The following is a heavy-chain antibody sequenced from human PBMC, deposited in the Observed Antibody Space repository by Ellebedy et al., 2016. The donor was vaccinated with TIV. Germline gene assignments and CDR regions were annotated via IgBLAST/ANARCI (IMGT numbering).Heavy chain of an antibody. CDR2: IGGNGGPT. CDR1: GFTFSSYA. V-gene: IGHV3-23*01. D-gene: IGHD2/OR15-2a*01. J-gene: IGHJ3*02. Sequence: GESLKISCAASGFTFSSYAMSWVRQAPGKGPEWVSVIGGNGGPTYYTDSVKGRFTISRDNSKNTLYLQMNSLRADDTAIYYCAKGRSTVPIVDRAFDIWGQGTVVTVSS. CDR3: AKGRSTVPIVDRAFDI.